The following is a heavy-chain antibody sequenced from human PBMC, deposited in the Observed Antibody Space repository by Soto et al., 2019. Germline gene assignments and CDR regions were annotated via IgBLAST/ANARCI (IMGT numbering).Heavy chain of an antibody. D-gene: IGHD2-15*01. CDR3: ARDPSDIVVVVADTDYYYYGMDV. Sequence: GGSLRLSCAASGFTFSSYGMHWVRQAPGKGLEWVAVIWYDGSNKYYADSVKGRFTISRDNSKNTLYLQMNSLRAEDTAVYYCARDPSDIVVVVADTDYYYYGMDVWGQGTTVTVSS. J-gene: IGHJ6*02. CDR1: GFTFSSYG. V-gene: IGHV3-33*01. CDR2: IWYDGSNK.